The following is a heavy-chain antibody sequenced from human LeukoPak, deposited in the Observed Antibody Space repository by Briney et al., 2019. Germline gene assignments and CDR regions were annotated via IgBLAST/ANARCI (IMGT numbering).Heavy chain of an antibody. D-gene: IGHD1-26*01. J-gene: IGHJ4*02. CDR2: ISSDGEST. V-gene: IGHV3-74*01. CDR1: GFTFSTYW. Sequence: GGSLRLSCEASGFTFSTYWIHWVRQAPGKGLLWVSRISSDGESTSYGDSVKGRFTISRDNAKNTVYLQMSSLRAEDTAVYYCAKQSAGVTTGYFDYWGQGTLVTVSS. CDR3: AKQSAGVTTGYFDY.